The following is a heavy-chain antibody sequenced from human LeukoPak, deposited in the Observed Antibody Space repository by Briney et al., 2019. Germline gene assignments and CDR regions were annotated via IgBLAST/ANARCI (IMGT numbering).Heavy chain of an antibody. CDR2: MNPNSGNT. CDR3: ARQDIVVVPAAMGTYYYYGMDV. Sequence: ASVKVSCKASGGTFSSYAISWVRQATGQGLEWMGWMNPNSGNTGYAQKFQGRVTMTRNTSISTAYMELSSLRSEDTAVYYCARQDIVVVPAAMGTYYYYGMDVWGQGTTVTVSS. D-gene: IGHD2-2*01. J-gene: IGHJ6*02. CDR1: GGTFSSYA. V-gene: IGHV1-8*02.